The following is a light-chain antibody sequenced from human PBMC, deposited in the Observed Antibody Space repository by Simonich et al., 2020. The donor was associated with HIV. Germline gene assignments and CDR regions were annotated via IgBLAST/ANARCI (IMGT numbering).Light chain of an antibody. CDR1: SSDVGGYNY. CDR3: SSYTGGNTVI. Sequence: QSALTQPASVSGSPGQSITISCTGTSSDVGGYNYVSWYQQHPGKAPTLMIYDVSKRPSGVSNRISGSKSGNTASLTISRLRAEDEADYYCSSYTGGNTVIFGGGTKLTVL. V-gene: IGLV2-14*03. CDR2: DVS. J-gene: IGLJ2*01.